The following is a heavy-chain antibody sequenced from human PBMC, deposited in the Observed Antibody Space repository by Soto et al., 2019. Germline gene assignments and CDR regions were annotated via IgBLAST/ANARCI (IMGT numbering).Heavy chain of an antibody. J-gene: IGHJ4*02. V-gene: IGHV4-59*08. CDR2: FYYSGST. CDR3: ARMGIGYCSGDSCYSYAEAHDV. Sequence: SSETLSLTCTVSGVSISSFYWSWIRQPPGKGLEWIGYFYYSGSTTYNPSLRSRVTISVDTSKNQFSLNLSSVTAADTAVYSCARMGIGYCSGDSCYSYAEAHDVWGQGILVTVSS. CDR1: GVSISSFY. D-gene: IGHD2-15*01.